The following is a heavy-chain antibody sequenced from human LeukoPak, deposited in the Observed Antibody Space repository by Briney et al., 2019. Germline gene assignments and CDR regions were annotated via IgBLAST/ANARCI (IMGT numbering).Heavy chain of an antibody. CDR1: GYTFTSYG. Sequence: ASVKVSCKASGYTFTSYGISWVRQAPGQGLEWMGWISAYDGNTNYAQKLQGRVTMTTDTSTSTAYMELRSLRSDDTAVYYCARDHYCSSTSCSLYYYYYGMDVWGQGTTVTVSS. CDR3: ARDHYCSSTSCSLYYYYYGMDV. J-gene: IGHJ6*02. D-gene: IGHD2-2*01. V-gene: IGHV1-18*01. CDR2: ISAYDGNT.